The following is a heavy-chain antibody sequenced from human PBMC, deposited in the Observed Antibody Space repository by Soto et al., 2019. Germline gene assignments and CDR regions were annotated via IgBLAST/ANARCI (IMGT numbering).Heavy chain of an antibody. CDR2: ISGSSSST. J-gene: IGHJ6*03. D-gene: IGHD2-2*01. Sequence: GSLRLSCVASGITFSSYAMSWVRQAPGKGLEWVSGISGSSSSTYYADSVKGRFTISRDNAKNSLYLQMNSLRAEDTAVYYCARDTPGYCSSTSCYYYYYYMDVWGQGTTVTVSS. CDR1: GITFSSYA. CDR3: ARDTPGYCSSTSCYYYYYYMDV. V-gene: IGHV3-23*01.